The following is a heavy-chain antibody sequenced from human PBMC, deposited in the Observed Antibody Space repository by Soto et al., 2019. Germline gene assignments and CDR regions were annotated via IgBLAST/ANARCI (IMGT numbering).Heavy chain of an antibody. Sequence: PSETLSLTCTVSGGSISSGGYYWSWIRQHPGKGLEWIGYIYYSGSTYYNPSLKSRVTISVDTSKNQFSLKLSSVTAADTAVYSCARDLRVAAAGISGWFDPWGQGTLVTVSS. D-gene: IGHD6-13*01. J-gene: IGHJ5*02. CDR2: IYYSGST. V-gene: IGHV4-31*03. CDR1: GGSISSGGYY. CDR3: ARDLRVAAAGISGWFDP.